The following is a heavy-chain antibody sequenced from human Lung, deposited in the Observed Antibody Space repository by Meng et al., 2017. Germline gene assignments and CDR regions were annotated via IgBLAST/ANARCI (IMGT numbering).Heavy chain of an antibody. Sequence: VQLQGSGPGLVKPSGTLSLTCAVFGGSISSRNWWSWVRQSPGKGLEWIGEIYHSGRTNYNPSLESRVTISLDKSQNHFSLKVKSVTAADTAVYYCVRGGQDQAYYDFWSGPFDPWGQGTLVTVSS. CDR2: IYHSGRT. V-gene: IGHV4-4*02. CDR3: VRGGQDQAYYDFWSGPFDP. CDR1: GGSISSRNW. D-gene: IGHD3-3*01. J-gene: IGHJ5*02.